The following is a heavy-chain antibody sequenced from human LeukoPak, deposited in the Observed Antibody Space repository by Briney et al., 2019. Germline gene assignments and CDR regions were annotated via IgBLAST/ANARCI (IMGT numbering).Heavy chain of an antibody. V-gene: IGHV3-53*01. CDR3: AKVNYYHPYF. J-gene: IGHJ4*02. D-gene: IGHD3-22*01. Sequence: GGSLRLSCAASGFTVSSNYMSWVRQAPGKGLEWVSVIYSGGSTYYTDSVKGRFTISRDNFQNTLFLQLNNLRVDDTAVYYCAKVNYYHPYFWGQGTLVTVSS. CDR1: GFTVSSNY. CDR2: IYSGGST.